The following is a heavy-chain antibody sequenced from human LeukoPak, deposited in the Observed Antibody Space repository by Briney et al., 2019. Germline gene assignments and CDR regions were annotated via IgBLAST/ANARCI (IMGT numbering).Heavy chain of an antibody. J-gene: IGHJ4*02. CDR1: GYTFTNYA. V-gene: IGHV1-3*01. CDR2: INAGNGNT. CDR3: ARGSYYYGSGSFMGSDY. D-gene: IGHD3-10*01. Sequence: GASVKVSCKASGYTFTNYAMHWVRQAPGQRPEWMGWINAGNGNTEYSQKFQDRVTITRGISANTAYMELSSLTSEDTAVYYCARGSYYYGSGSFMGSDYWGQGTLVTVSS.